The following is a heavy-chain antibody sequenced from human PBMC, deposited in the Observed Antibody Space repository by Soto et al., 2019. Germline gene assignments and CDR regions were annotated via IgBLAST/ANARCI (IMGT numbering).Heavy chain of an antibody. CDR3: VRDYLRGSGKFDY. V-gene: IGHV3-74*01. CDR2: INSDRSST. CDR1: GFIFGDYW. D-gene: IGHD3-10*01. J-gene: IGHJ4*02. Sequence: PGGSLRLSCAASGFIFGDYWMHWVRQVPGKGLVWVSRINSDRSSTSYAGSVQGRFTISRDNAKNTLYLQMNSLRVEDTAVYYCVRDYLRGSGKFDYWGPGNLVTVSS.